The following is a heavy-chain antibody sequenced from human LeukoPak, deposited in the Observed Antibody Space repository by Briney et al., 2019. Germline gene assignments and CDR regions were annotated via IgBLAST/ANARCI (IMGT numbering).Heavy chain of an antibody. CDR1: GYTFTVYY. V-gene: IGHV1-2*02. D-gene: IGHD6-19*01. Sequence: GASVKVSCKASGYTFTVYYMHWVRQAPGQGLEWMGWINPNSGGTNYAQKFQGRVTMTRDTSISTAYMELSRLRSDDTAVYYCAREAVAGLYYFDYWGQGTLVTVSS. CDR2: INPNSGGT. J-gene: IGHJ4*02. CDR3: AREAVAGLYYFDY.